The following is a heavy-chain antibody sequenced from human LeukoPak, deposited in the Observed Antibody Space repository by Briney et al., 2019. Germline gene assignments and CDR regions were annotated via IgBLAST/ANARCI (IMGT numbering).Heavy chain of an antibody. CDR1: GGSISSGSYY. D-gene: IGHD2-8*01. V-gene: IGHV4-61*02. CDR3: ARDRGCTNGVCAYPRYYYYYMDV. Sequence: SQTLSLTCTVSGGSISSGSYYWSWIRQPAGKGLEWIGRIYTSGSTNYNPSLKSRVTISVDTSKNQFSLKLSSVTAADTAVYYCARDRGCTNGVCAYPRYYYYYMDVWGKGTTVTVSS. CDR2: IYTSGST. J-gene: IGHJ6*03.